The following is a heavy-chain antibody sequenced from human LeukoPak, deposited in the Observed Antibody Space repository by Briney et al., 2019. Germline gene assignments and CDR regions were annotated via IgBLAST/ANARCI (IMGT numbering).Heavy chain of an antibody. CDR3: ARDPNITPDY. CDR2: ISYDGSNK. D-gene: IGHD2/OR15-2a*01. V-gene: IGHV3-30*04. CDR1: GFTFSSYA. J-gene: IGHJ4*02. Sequence: PGGSLRLSCAASGFTFSSYAMHWDRQAPGKGLEWVAVISYDGSNKYYADSVKGRFTISRDNPKNTLYAQMNSLRAEDTAVYYCARDPNITPDYWGQGTLVTVSS.